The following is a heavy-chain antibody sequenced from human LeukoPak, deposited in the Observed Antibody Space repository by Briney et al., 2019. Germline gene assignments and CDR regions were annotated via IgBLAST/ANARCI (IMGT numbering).Heavy chain of an antibody. J-gene: IGHJ4*02. Sequence: SETLSLTCTVSGYSISSGYYWGWIRQPPGKELEWIGSIYYSGSTYYNPSLKSRVTISADTSKNQFSVKLSSVTAADTAVYYCARSIRGYSSGWYYFDYWGQGTLITVSS. CDR1: GYSISSGYY. CDR2: IYYSGST. CDR3: ARSIRGYSSGWYYFDY. D-gene: IGHD6-19*01. V-gene: IGHV4-38-2*02.